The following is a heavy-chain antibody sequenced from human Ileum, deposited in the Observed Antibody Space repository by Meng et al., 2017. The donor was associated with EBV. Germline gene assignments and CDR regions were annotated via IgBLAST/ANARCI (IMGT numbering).Heavy chain of an antibody. CDR2: TSHSGST. Sequence: QAQLQESGPGLVKPSETLSVTCAVSGGSISRSDWWSWVRQPPGKGLEWIGETSHSGSTNYSPSLKSRVTISLDKSKNQLSLKLNSVTAADTAVYYCASSDYYRSDYWGQGTLVTVSS. D-gene: IGHD3-22*01. V-gene: IGHV4-4*02. CDR3: ASSDYYRSDY. CDR1: GGSISRSDW. J-gene: IGHJ4*02.